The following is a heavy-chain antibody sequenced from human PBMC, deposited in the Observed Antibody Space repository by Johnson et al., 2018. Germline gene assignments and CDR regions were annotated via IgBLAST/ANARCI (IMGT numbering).Heavy chain of an antibody. CDR3: ARDSVAFHGTTYPHYYYMDV. CDR1: GFTLSSYT. Sequence: QVQLQESGGGVVQPGNSLRLSCAASGFTLSSYTIHWVRQGPVKGLEWVARISHDGTKTNYADSVQGRFTISGDNSRNTLYLQMNSLRAEDTAVYYCARDSVAFHGTTYPHYYYMDVWGKGTTVTVSS. D-gene: IGHD1-1*01. J-gene: IGHJ6*03. V-gene: IGHV3-30-3*01. CDR2: ISHDGTKT.